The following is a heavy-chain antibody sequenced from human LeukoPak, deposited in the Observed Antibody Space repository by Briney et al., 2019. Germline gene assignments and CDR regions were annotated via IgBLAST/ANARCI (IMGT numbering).Heavy chain of an antibody. CDR1: GGSFSGYY. D-gene: IGHD3-22*01. CDR3: ARVDYTYYPSFDY. J-gene: IGHJ4*02. V-gene: IGHV4-34*01. CDR2: INHSGRT. Sequence: SETLSLTCAVSGGSFSGYYWTWIRQPPGKGLEWIGEINHSGRTNYNPSLKSRVIISVDTSKNQFSLKLSSVTAADTAVYFCARVDYTYYPSFDYWGQGTVVTVSS.